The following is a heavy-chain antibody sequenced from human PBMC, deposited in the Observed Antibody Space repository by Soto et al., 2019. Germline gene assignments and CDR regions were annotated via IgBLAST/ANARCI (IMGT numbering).Heavy chain of an antibody. J-gene: IGHJ4*02. V-gene: IGHV2-5*02. CDR3: AHLVVAGLTYYFDY. CDR1: GFSLSTSAVG. CDR2: IYWDDDK. Sequence: QITLKESGPTLVKPTQTLTLTCTFSGFSLSTSAVGVGWIRQPPGKALEWLAFIYWDDDKRYSPSLKSSLTIIKDISKNQVVLAMTSMVPVDTATYYCAHLVVAGLTYYFDYWGQGTLVTVSS. D-gene: IGHD2-15*01.